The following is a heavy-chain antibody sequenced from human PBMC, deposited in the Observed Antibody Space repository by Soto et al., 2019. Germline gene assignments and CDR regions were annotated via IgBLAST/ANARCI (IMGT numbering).Heavy chain of an antibody. V-gene: IGHV3-23*01. J-gene: IGHJ4*02. Sequence: EVQLLESGGGLVQPGGSLRLSCAASGFTFSSYAMSWVRQAPGKGLEWVSAISGSGGSTYYADSVKGRFTISRDNSKNPLYLPMNRLRAEDTAVYYCAKDTSDTVTTWIFDYWGQGTLVTVSS. CDR3: AKDTSDTVTTWIFDY. CDR1: GFTFSSYA. CDR2: ISGSGGST. D-gene: IGHD4-17*01.